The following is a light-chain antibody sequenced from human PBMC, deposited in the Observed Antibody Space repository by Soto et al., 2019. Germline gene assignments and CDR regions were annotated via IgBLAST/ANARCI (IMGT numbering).Light chain of an antibody. Sequence: EMVMTQSPATLSVSPGERATLSCWASQSVSSNLAWYQRKPGQAPRLLIYGASTRATGIPVRFSGSGSGTEFTLTISSLQSEDFAVYYCQQYNNWPWTFGQGTKV. J-gene: IGKJ1*01. V-gene: IGKV3-15*01. CDR3: QQYNNWPWT. CDR2: GAS. CDR1: QSVSSN.